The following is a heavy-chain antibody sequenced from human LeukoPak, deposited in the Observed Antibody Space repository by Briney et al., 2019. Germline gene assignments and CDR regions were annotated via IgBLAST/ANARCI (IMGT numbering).Heavy chain of an antibody. CDR3: ARGYISHYFDY. Sequence: SETLSLTCTVSGGSISSGDYYWSWIRQPPGKGLEWIGYIYHSGSTYYNPSLKSRVTISVDRSKNQFSLKLSSVTAADTAVYYCARGYISHYFDYWGQGTLVTVSS. J-gene: IGHJ4*02. D-gene: IGHD3-9*01. CDR2: IYHSGST. V-gene: IGHV4-30-2*01. CDR1: GGSISSGDYY.